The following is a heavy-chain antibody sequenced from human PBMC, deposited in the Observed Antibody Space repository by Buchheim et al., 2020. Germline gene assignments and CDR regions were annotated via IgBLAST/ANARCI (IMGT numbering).Heavy chain of an antibody. CDR2: IGGSGGGT. D-gene: IGHD1-26*01. Sequence: EVQLLESGGGLVQPGGSLRLSCAASGFTFSSYAMSWVRQARGKGLEWVSAIGGSGGGTYYADSVKARLTISRDNPKNTLSLQMNSLRAENTAVYYVGATPMEYYYYGMDVWGQGTT. CDR3: GATPMEYYYYGMDV. J-gene: IGHJ6*02. CDR1: GFTFSSYA. V-gene: IGHV3-23*01.